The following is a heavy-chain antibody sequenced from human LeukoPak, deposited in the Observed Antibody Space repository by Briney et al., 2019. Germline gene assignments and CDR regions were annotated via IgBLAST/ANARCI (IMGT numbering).Heavy chain of an antibody. D-gene: IGHD7-27*01. CDR2: IYHSGST. V-gene: IGHV4-30-2*01. Sequence: ASETLSLTCAVSGGSISSGGYSWSWIRQPPGKGLEWIGYIYHSGSTYYNPSLKSRVTISVDRSKNQFSLKLSSVTAADTAVYYCARVGRLGILGYWGQGTLVTVSS. CDR1: GGSISSGGYS. CDR3: ARVGRLGILGY. J-gene: IGHJ4*02.